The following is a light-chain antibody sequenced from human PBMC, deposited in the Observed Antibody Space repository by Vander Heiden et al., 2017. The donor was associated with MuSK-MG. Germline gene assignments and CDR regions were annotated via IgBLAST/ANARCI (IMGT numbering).Light chain of an antibody. J-gene: IGKJ2*01. Sequence: DIQMTQSPSTLSASVGDRVTITCRASQSISSWLAWYQQKLGKAPKLLIYKASSLESGVPSTFRGSGSGTEFTLTISSLHPDDFATYYCQQDNSYPYTFGQWTKLELK. CDR2: KAS. CDR3: QQDNSYPYT. V-gene: IGKV1-5*03. CDR1: QSISSW.